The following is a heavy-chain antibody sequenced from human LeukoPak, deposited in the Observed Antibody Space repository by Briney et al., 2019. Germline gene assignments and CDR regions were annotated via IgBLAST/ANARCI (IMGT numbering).Heavy chain of an antibody. CDR1: GYTFTDYY. Sequence: ASVKVSCKASGYTFTDYYIHWVRQAPGQGLEWMGRINPDIGGTNYAQRFQGRVTMTRDTSTSTVYMELSSLRSEDTAVYYCARVPSPHVLLWFGEARAMDVWGQGTTVTVSS. CDR3: ARVPSPHVLLWFGEARAMDV. CDR2: INPDIGGT. V-gene: IGHV1-2*06. D-gene: IGHD3-10*01. J-gene: IGHJ6*02.